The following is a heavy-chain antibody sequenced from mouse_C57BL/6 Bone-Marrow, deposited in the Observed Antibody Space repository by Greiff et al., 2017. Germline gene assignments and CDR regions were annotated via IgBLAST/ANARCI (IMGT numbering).Heavy chain of an antibody. CDR1: GYTFTSYD. V-gene: IGHV1-85*01. CDR2: IYPRDGST. D-gene: IGHD1-1*01. Sequence: QVQLQQPGPELVKPGASVKLSCKASGYTFTSYDINWVKQRPGQGLEWIGWIYPRDGSTKYNEKFKGKATLTVATSSSTAYMELHSLTSEDSAVYFCARLEFDGRSGDWYFDVWGTGTTVTVSS. J-gene: IGHJ1*03. CDR3: ARLEFDGRSGDWYFDV.